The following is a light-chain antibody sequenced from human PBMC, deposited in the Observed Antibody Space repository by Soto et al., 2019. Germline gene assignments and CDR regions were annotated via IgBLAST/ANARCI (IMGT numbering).Light chain of an antibody. J-gene: IGKJ1*01. CDR1: QSVRSY. Sequence: VTTHSPATLSVSPWYRSTLAFRASQSVRSYLAWYQQKPGQAPKLLIHSASTMAPGIPARFSGSGSGTEFTLTISSLQSEDFAVYYCQQYDHWPRTFGQGTKVDIK. V-gene: IGKV3-15*01. CDR2: SAS. CDR3: QQYDHWPRT.